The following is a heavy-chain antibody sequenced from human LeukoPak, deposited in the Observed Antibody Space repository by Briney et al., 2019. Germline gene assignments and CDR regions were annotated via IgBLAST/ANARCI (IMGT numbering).Heavy chain of an antibody. Sequence: GGSLRLSCAASGFTFDDYGMSWVRHAPGKGLEWVSGINWNGGSTVYADSVKGRFTISRDNAKNSLYLQMNSLRAEDTAVYYCARVRTELYYDSSGYYLYFDYWGQGTLVTVSS. D-gene: IGHD3-22*01. J-gene: IGHJ4*02. V-gene: IGHV3-20*04. CDR2: INWNGGST. CDR3: ARVRTELYYDSSGYYLYFDY. CDR1: GFTFDDYG.